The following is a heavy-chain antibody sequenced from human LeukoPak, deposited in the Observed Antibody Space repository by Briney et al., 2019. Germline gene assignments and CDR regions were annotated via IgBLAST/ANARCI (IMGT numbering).Heavy chain of an antibody. D-gene: IGHD4-17*01. CDR2: ISGSGT. CDR1: GFTFRSYA. Sequence: PGGSLRLSCATSGFTFRSYAMIWVRQAPERGLQWVSGISGSGTYYADFAKGRFTISRDNSKNTLYLQMNSLRAEDTATYYCARDPNGDYIGAFDMWGQGTMVTVP. CDR3: ARDPNGDYIGAFDM. J-gene: IGHJ3*02. V-gene: IGHV3-23*01.